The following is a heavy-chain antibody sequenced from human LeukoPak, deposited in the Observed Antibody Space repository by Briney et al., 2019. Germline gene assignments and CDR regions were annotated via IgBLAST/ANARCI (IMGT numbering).Heavy chain of an antibody. Sequence: GGSLRLSCAASGFTFSSYAMSWVRQAPGKGLDWVASMREDGSEIYYVDSVKGRFTISRDNPKNSLYLQMNRLRAEDTAVYYCVRGGATRGRFENWGQGTLVTVSS. CDR3: VRGGATRGRFEN. V-gene: IGHV3-7*01. CDR2: MREDGSEI. J-gene: IGHJ4*02. CDR1: GFTFSSYA. D-gene: IGHD1-26*01.